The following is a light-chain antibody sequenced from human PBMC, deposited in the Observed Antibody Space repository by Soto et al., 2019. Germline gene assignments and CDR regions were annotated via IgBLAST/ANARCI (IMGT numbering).Light chain of an antibody. V-gene: IGLV1-44*01. J-gene: IGLJ1*01. CDR2: SNN. Sequence: QSVLTQPPSASGTPGQRVTISCSGSSSNIGSNTVNWYQQLPGTAPKLLIYSNNQRPSGVPDRFSGSKSGTSASLAISGLQSEDEDDYYCAAWDDSLNGFLYVFGTGTKVTVL. CDR1: SSNIGSNT. CDR3: AAWDDSLNGFLYV.